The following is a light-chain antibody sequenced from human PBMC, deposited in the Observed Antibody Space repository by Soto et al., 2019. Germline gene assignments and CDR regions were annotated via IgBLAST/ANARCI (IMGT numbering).Light chain of an antibody. Sequence: EVVWTQSPGTLSLSPGERATLSCRASQNIRGNELAWYQQKPGQAPRLLIYRGSSRATGIPDRFSGRGSGTDFTLTISRLEPEDFAVYYCQDYGTSAPWTFGQGTKV. J-gene: IGKJ1*01. CDR1: QNIRGNE. V-gene: IGKV3-20*01. CDR3: QDYGTSAPWT. CDR2: RGS.